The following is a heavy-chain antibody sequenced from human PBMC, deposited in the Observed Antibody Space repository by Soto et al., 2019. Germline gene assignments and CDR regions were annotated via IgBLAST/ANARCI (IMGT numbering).Heavy chain of an antibody. CDR3: ARDPRYCSGGSCPIHAFDI. CDR2: IWYDGSNK. CDR1: GFTFSSYG. J-gene: IGHJ3*02. D-gene: IGHD2-15*01. V-gene: IGHV3-33*01. Sequence: QTGGSLRLSCAASGFTFSSYGMHWVRQAPGKGLEWVAVIWYDGSNKYYADSVKGRFTISRDNSKNTLYLQMNSLRAEDTAVYYCARDPRYCSGGSCPIHAFDIWGQGTMVTVSS.